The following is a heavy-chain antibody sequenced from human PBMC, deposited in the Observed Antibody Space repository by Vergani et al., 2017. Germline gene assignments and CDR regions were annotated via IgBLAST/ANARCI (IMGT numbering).Heavy chain of an antibody. J-gene: IGHJ5*02. CDR1: GFTFSSYA. Sequence: EVQLLESGGGLVQPGGSLRLSCAASGFTFSSYAMSWVRQAPGKGLEWVSAISGSGGSTYYADSVKGRFTISRDNSKNTLYLQMNSLRAEDTAVYYCASGNYGGSRWFDAWGQGTLVTVSS. V-gene: IGHV3-23*01. CDR2: ISGSGGST. CDR3: ASGNYGGSRWFDA. D-gene: IGHD1-7*01.